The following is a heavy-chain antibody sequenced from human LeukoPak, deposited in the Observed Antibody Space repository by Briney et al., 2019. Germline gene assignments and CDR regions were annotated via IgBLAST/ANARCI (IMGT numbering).Heavy chain of an antibody. Sequence: ASVKVSCKASGYTFSTYYMHWVRQAPGQGLEWMGLINPSGGSTSYAQKFQGRVTMTRDMSTSTVYMELGSLRSEDTAVYYCARTYYYDRSGYYYGYWGQGTLVTVSS. V-gene: IGHV1-46*01. CDR2: INPSGGST. J-gene: IGHJ4*02. CDR1: GYTFSTYY. CDR3: ARTYYYDRSGYYYGY. D-gene: IGHD3-22*01.